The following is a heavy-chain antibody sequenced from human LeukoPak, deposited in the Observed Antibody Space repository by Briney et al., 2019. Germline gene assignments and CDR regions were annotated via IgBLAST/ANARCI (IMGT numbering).Heavy chain of an antibody. D-gene: IGHD1-26*01. J-gene: IGHJ4*02. Sequence: PGGSLRLSCAASGFTFSSYAMSWVRQAPGKGLEWVSSISESGHETHYADSVKGRFTISRDNSQNTLFLQMNSLRPEDTALYYCAKQWVDCWGQGTLVTVSS. V-gene: IGHV3-23*01. CDR2: ISESGHET. CDR1: GFTFSSYA. CDR3: AKQWVDC.